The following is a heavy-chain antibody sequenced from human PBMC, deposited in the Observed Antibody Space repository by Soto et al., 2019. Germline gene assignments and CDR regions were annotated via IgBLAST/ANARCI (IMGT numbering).Heavy chain of an antibody. CDR1: GYSFTNYW. CDR2: IYPGDSDT. D-gene: IGHD1-1*01. V-gene: IGHV5-51*01. J-gene: IGHJ6*03. Sequence: PGESLKISCKASGYSFTNYWIGWVRQLPGKGLEWMGIIYPGDSDTRYNPSFQGQVTFSADTSKNQFSLQLTSVTPDDTAIYYCGGTTSHHWLYMDVWGRGTTVTVS. CDR3: GGTTSHHWLYMDV.